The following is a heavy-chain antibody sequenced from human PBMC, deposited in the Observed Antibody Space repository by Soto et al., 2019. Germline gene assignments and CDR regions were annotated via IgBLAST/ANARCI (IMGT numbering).Heavy chain of an antibody. V-gene: IGHV1-18*01. Sequence: SXKVSFRTSGYTXSNYGIALVRQAPGQPLEWLGWISLYSDGTNYAKKLQVRGSMTTDTSKTTAYMELRSLSSDDTAVYYCARVVPGAEAWFGPWGQGTLVTVSS. CDR1: GYTXSNYG. CDR2: ISLYSDGT. J-gene: IGHJ5*02. D-gene: IGHD2-2*01. CDR3: ARVVPGAEAWFGP.